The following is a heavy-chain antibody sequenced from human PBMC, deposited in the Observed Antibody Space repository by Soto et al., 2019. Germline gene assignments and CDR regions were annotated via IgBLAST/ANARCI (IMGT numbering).Heavy chain of an antibody. J-gene: IGHJ5*02. V-gene: IGHV1-18*01. Sequence: ASGKVCCKASGYTFTNFGVTWVRRAPGQGLEWMGWISAYTDTPNYAQKFQGRVTMTIDTSTSTAYMDLRSLTSDDTAAYYCARVIPGVEAWFDPWGQGTLVTVSS. D-gene: IGHD2-2*01. CDR3: ARVIPGVEAWFDP. CDR2: ISAYTDTP. CDR1: GYTFTNFG.